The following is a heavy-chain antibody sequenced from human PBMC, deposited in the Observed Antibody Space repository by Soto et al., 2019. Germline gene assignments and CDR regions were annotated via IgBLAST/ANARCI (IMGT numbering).Heavy chain of an antibody. CDR3: ARDPLGVYSGYDLGPPFDY. V-gene: IGHV3-23*01. CDR1: GFTFSSYA. Sequence: PGGSLRLSCAASGFTFSSYAMSWVRQAPGKGLEWVSAISGSGGSTYYADSVKGRFTISRDNSKNTLYLQMNSLRAEDTAVYYFARDPLGVYSGYDLGPPFDYWGQGTLVTVSS. J-gene: IGHJ4*02. CDR2: ISGSGGST. D-gene: IGHD5-12*01.